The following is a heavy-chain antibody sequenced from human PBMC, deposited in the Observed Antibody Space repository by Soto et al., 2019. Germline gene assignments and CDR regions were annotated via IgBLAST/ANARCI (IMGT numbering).Heavy chain of an antibody. Sequence: SVKVSCKASGGTFSSYAISWVRQAPGQGLEWMGGIIPIFGTANYAQKFQGRVTITADESTSTAYMELSSLRSEDTAVYYCARDIGSIRDIVDARGDYYGMDVWGQGTTVTVSS. CDR3: ARDIGSIRDIVDARGDYYGMDV. D-gene: IGHD5-12*01. CDR2: IIPIFGTA. V-gene: IGHV1-69*13. J-gene: IGHJ6*02. CDR1: GGTFSSYA.